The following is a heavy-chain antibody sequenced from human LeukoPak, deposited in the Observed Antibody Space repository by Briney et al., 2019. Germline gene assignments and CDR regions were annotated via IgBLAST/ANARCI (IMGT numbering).Heavy chain of an antibody. V-gene: IGHV3-30*18. J-gene: IGHJ4*02. CDR3: AKDLYRWLQAYDY. D-gene: IGHD3-9*01. CDR1: GFTFSSYG. CDR2: ISYDGSNK. Sequence: GGSLRLSCAASGFTFSSYGMHWVRQAPGKGLEWVAVISYDGSNKYYADSVKGRFTISRDNSKNTLYLQTNSLRAEDTAVYYCAKDLYRWLQAYDYWGQGTLVTVSS.